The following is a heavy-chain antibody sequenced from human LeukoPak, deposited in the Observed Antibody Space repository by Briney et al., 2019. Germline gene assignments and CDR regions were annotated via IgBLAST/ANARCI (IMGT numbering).Heavy chain of an antibody. CDR2: ISGSGGST. CDR3: AKPLGYSYGVDAFDV. V-gene: IGHV3-23*01. CDR1: GFTFSSYA. Sequence: PGGSLRLSCVASGFTFSSYAMNWVRQAPGKGLEWVSIISGSGGSTYNADSVKGRFSISRDNSKNALHLQMNSLRAEDTAVYYCAKPLGYSYGVDAFDVWGQGTMVTVSS. D-gene: IGHD5-18*01. J-gene: IGHJ3*01.